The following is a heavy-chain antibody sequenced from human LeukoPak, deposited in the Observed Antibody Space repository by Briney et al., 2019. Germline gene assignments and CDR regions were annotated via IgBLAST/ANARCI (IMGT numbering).Heavy chain of an antibody. Sequence: GGSLRLSCAAPVFTFSSYSMNWVRQAPGKGLEWVSSISSSSSYIYYADSVKGRFTISRDNSKNSLYLQMNNLRAEDTAVYYCARGGTNPDYWGQGTLVTVSS. CDR2: ISSSSSYI. D-gene: IGHD1-1*01. J-gene: IGHJ4*02. CDR3: ARGGTNPDY. CDR1: VFTFSSYS. V-gene: IGHV3-21*01.